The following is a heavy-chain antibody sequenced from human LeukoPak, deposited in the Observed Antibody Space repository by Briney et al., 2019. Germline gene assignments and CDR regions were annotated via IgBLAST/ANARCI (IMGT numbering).Heavy chain of an antibody. CDR2: IYTSGST. J-gene: IGHJ5*02. D-gene: IGHD1-26*01. CDR1: DGSISSGSYY. CDR3: ARAGSWRFDP. Sequence: SQTLSLTCTVSDGSISSGSYYWSWIRQPAGKGLEWIGRIYTSGSTNYNPSLKSRVTISVDTSKNQFSLKLSSVTAADTAVYCCARAGSWRFDPWGQGTLVTVSS. V-gene: IGHV4-61*02.